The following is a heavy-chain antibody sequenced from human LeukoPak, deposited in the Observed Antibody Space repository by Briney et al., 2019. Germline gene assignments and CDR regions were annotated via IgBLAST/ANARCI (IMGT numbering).Heavy chain of an antibody. D-gene: IGHD2-2*01. CDR2: IYYSGST. CDR3: ARDEGSSYPFDY. Sequence: SETLSLTCTVSGYSISSGYYWGWIRQPPGKGLEWIGSIYYSGSTYYNPSLKSRVTISVDTSKNQFSLNLSSVTAADTAVYFCARDEGSSYPFDYWGQGTLVTVSS. V-gene: IGHV4-38-2*02. J-gene: IGHJ4*02. CDR1: GYSISSGYY.